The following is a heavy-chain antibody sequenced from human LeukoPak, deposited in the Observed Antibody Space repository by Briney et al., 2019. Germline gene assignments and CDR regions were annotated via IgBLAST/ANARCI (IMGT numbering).Heavy chain of an antibody. Sequence: KPSETLSLTCAVYNGSFSGYYWSWIRQSPGNGLEWIGEVNPGGNTNYNPSLRIRVTISLDTSKNHFSLKLRSVTAADTAVYNCARAAWNGGGGFDPWGQGTLVTVSS. J-gene: IGHJ5*02. CDR3: ARAAWNGGGGFDP. CDR1: NGSFSGYY. D-gene: IGHD2-8*01. V-gene: IGHV4-34*01. CDR2: VNPGGNT.